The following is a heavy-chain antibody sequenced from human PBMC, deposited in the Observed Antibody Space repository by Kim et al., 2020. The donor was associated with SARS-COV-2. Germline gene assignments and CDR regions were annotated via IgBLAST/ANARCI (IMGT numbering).Heavy chain of an antibody. V-gene: IGHV1-2*06. CDR3: ARDRRAGLRYFDWLLHNWFAP. D-gene: IGHD3-9*01. J-gene: IGHJ5*02. CDR1: GYTFTGYY. Sequence: ASVKVSCKASGYTFTGYYMHWVRQAPGQGLEWMGRINPNSGGTNYAQKFQGRVTMTRDTSISTAYMELSRLRSDDTAVYYCARDRRAGLRYFDWLLHNWFAPWGEGTVVTVCS. CDR2: INPNSGGT.